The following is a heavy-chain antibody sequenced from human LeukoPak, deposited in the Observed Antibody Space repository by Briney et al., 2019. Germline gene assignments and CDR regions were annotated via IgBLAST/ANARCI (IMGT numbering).Heavy chain of an antibody. CDR2: IRSKANSYAT. CDR3: TGFDV. J-gene: IGHJ6*04. CDR1: GSAFSGSA. Sequence: QPGGSLRLSCAASGSAFSGSAMHWVRQASGKGLEWVGRIRSKANSYATTYAASVKGRFTISRDDSKNTAYLQMNSLKTEDTAVYYCTGFDVWGKGTTVTVSS. V-gene: IGHV3-73*01.